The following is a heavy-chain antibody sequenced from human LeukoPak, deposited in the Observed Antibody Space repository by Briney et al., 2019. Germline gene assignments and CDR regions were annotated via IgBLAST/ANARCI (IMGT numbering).Heavy chain of an antibody. Sequence: GGSLSLSCAASGFTFSSNGMHWVREAPGKGLEWVAFIWYDGSNKYYADSVKGRFVISRDNSKNTLYLQMNSLRAEDTALYYCARDPGGWSFDYWGQGTLVTVSS. J-gene: IGHJ4*02. D-gene: IGHD1-14*01. V-gene: IGHV3-33*01. CDR2: IWYDGSNK. CDR3: ARDPGGWSFDY. CDR1: GFTFSSNG.